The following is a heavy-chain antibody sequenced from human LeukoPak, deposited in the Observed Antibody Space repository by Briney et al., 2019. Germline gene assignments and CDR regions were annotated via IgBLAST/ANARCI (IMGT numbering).Heavy chain of an antibody. J-gene: IGHJ4*02. Sequence: PGGSLRLSCAASGFTFSSYSMNWVRQAPGKGLEWVLYISRSSSTIYYADSVKGRFTISRDNAKNSLYLQMNSLRAEDTAVYYCARGWIRTTVTTSFFDYWGQGTLVTVSS. CDR1: GFTFSSYS. CDR2: ISRSSSTI. D-gene: IGHD4-17*01. V-gene: IGHV3-48*01. CDR3: ARGWIRTTVTTSFFDY.